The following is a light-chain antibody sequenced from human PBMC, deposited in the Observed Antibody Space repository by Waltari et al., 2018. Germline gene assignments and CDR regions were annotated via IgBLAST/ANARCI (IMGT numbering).Light chain of an antibody. CDR1: DSDVGAYDF. CDR2: EVS. CDR3: SSYTTSSAPGV. J-gene: IGLJ1*01. Sequence: QSALTQPASVSGSPGQSITISRFGTDSDVGAYDFVSWYQHHPGKAPHLIMYEVSNRPSGISNRSPAAKSGNTASLTISGLQAEDEADYYCSSYTTSSAPGVFGTGTRVTVL. V-gene: IGLV2-14*01.